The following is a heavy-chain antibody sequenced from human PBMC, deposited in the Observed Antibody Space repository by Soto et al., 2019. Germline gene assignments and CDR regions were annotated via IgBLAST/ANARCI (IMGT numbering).Heavy chain of an antibody. D-gene: IGHD4-4*01. CDR3: AIPARGDDYSA. Sequence: EIQLVESGGGLVQPGGSLRLSCAASGFTFRHYWMNWARQAPGKGLEWVANIKQDGSEIYYVDAVKGRFTISRDNAENSLYLQMNSLRAEDTAVYYCAIPARGDDYSAWGQGTLVTVSS. CDR1: GFTFRHYW. J-gene: IGHJ1*01. V-gene: IGHV3-7*01. CDR2: IKQDGSEI.